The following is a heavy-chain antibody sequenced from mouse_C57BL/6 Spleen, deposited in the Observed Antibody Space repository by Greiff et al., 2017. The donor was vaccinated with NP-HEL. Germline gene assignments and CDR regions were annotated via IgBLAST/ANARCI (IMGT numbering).Heavy chain of an antibody. V-gene: IGHV1-80*01. CDR3: ARSRDSSGYGYFDV. J-gene: IGHJ1*03. CDR2: IYPGDGDT. D-gene: IGHD3-2*02. CDR1: GYAFSSYW. Sequence: VQLKESGAELVKPGASVKISCKASGYAFSSYWMNWVKQRPGKGLEWIGQIYPGDGDTNYNGKFKGKATLTADKSSSTAYMQLSSLTSEDSAVYFCARSRDSSGYGYFDVWGTGTTVTVSS.